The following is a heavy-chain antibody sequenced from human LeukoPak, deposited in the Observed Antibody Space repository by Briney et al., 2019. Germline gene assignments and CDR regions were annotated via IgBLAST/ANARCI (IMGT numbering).Heavy chain of an antibody. D-gene: IGHD6-19*01. CDR2: INHSGST. J-gene: IGHJ4*02. CDR1: GGSFSGYY. Sequence: SETLSLTCAVYGGSFSGYYWSWIRQPPGKGLEWIGEINHSGSTNYNPSLKSRVTISVDTSKNQFSLKLSSVTAADTAVYYCARLRSGFYYFDYWGQGTLVTVSS. CDR3: ARLRSGFYYFDY. V-gene: IGHV4-34*01.